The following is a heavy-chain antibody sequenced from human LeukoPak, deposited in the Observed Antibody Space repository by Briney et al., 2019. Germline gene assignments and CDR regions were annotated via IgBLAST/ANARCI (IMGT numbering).Heavy chain of an antibody. V-gene: IGHV3-15*01. J-gene: IGHJ4*02. CDR3: TTDEWS. Sequence: GGSLRLSCAASGFTYTNYCMSWVRQAPGKGLECVGHIKSKGDGGTTEYAAPVKGRFTISRDDSKNTLNQQMNNLKVEDTAIYYCTTDEWSWGQGTLVTVSS. CDR1: GFTYTNYC. CDR2: IKSKGDGGTT. D-gene: IGHD2-8*01.